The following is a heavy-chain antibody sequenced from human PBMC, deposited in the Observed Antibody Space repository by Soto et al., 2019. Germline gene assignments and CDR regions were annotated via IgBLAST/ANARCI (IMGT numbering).Heavy chain of an antibody. J-gene: IGHJ4*01. CDR1: GFTFSNAW. Sequence: GGSLRLSCAAAGFTFSNAWINWVRQAPGKGLEWVGRIKSKADGGTIDFAASVKGRFAISRDDSKNMVYLQMNSLKSEDTAVYYCSRDADITPVIIPFDYWGHGTEVTLAS. V-gene: IGHV3-15*07. D-gene: IGHD1-20*01. CDR2: IKSKADGGTI. CDR3: SRDADITPVIIPFDY.